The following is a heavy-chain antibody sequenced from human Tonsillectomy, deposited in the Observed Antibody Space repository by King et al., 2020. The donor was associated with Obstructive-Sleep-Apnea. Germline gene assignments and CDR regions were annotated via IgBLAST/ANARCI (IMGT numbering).Heavy chain of an antibody. CDR2: IYYSGSP. CDR3: ARRSSGNNWFDP. D-gene: IGHD3-22*01. J-gene: IGHJ5*02. V-gene: IGHV4-31*03. CDR1: GGAMGSGGYY. Sequence: GEPSETLCGTCTVCGGAMGSGGYYWSWVRQHPGKGLAWIGYIYYSGSPYYDPSLKSRVTMSVETSKNPFSLRLSSVTAADTAGYYCARRSSGNNWFDPWGQGTLVTVPA.